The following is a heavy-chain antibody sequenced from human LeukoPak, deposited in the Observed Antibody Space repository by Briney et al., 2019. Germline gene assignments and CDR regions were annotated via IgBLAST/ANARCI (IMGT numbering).Heavy chain of an antibody. CDR3: AKDAYGDYGVYYYYGMDV. Sequence: GGSLRLSCAASGFTFSSYAMSWVRQAPGKGLEWVSAISGSGGSTYYADSVKGRFTISRDNSKNTLYLQMNSLRAEDTAVHYCAKDAYGDYGVYYYYGMDVWGKGTTVTVSS. CDR1: GFTFSSYA. V-gene: IGHV3-23*01. D-gene: IGHD4-17*01. CDR2: ISGSGGST. J-gene: IGHJ6*04.